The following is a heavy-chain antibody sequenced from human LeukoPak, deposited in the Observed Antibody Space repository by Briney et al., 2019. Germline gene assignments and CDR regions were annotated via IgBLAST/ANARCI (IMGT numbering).Heavy chain of an antibody. V-gene: IGHV4-59*11. D-gene: IGHD1-14*01. CDR2: IYYSGST. CDR1: GGSISSHY. Sequence: SETLSLTCTVSGGSISSHYWSWIRQPPGKGLEWIGYIYYSGSTNYNPSLKSRVTISVDTSKNQFSLKLSSVTAADTAVYYCASGGLTGYYYYYMDVWGKGTTVTVSS. CDR3: ASGGLTGYYYYYMDV. J-gene: IGHJ6*03.